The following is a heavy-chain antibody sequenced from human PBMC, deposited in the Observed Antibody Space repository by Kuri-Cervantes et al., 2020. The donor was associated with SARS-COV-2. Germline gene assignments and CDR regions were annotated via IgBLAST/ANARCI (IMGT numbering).Heavy chain of an antibody. CDR2: IIPILGIA. CDR1: GGTFSSYA. D-gene: IGHD3-10*01. Sequence: SVKVSCKASGGTFSSYAISWVRQAPGQGLEWMGRIIPILGIANYAQKFLGRVTITADKSTSTAYMELSSLRSEDTAVYYCASDYYGSGSYSYYYYGMDVWGQGTTVTVSS. V-gene: IGHV1-69*04. CDR3: ASDYYGSGSYSYYYYGMDV. J-gene: IGHJ6*02.